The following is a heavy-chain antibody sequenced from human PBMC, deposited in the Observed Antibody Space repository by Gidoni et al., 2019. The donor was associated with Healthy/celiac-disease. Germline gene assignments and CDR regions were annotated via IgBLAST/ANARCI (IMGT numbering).Heavy chain of an antibody. CDR3: AKSWGITIFGAEVYYYGMDV. J-gene: IGHJ6*02. Sequence: EVQLLESGGGLVQPGGSMRFSCAASGFTFSSFAISWVRQAPGKGLEWVSAISGSGGSTYYADSVKGRFTSSRDNSKNTLYLQMNSLRAEDTAVYYCAKSWGITIFGAEVYYYGMDVWGQGTTVTVSS. V-gene: IGHV3-23*01. CDR1: GFTFSSFA. D-gene: IGHD3-3*01. CDR2: ISGSGGST.